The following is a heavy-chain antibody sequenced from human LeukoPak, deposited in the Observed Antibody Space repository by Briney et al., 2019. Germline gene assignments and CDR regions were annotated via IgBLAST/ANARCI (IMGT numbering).Heavy chain of an antibody. J-gene: IGHJ3*02. D-gene: IGHD3-10*01. CDR3: ARDHARYGSGSYRAFDI. CDR1: GGSISSGGYY. V-gene: IGHV4-31*03. Sequence: PSETLSLTCTVSGGSISSGGYYWSWIRQHLGKGLEWIGYIYYSGSTYYNPSLKSRVTISVDTSKNQFSLKLSSVTAADTAVYYCARDHARYGSGSYRAFDIWGQGTMVTVSS. CDR2: IYYSGST.